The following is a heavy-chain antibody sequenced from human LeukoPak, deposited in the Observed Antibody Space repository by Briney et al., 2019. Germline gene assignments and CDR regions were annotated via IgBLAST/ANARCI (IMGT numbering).Heavy chain of an antibody. CDR2: ISGSGGST. J-gene: IGHJ5*02. CDR1: GFTFSSYA. D-gene: IGHD1-1*01. Sequence: GGSLRLSCAASGFTFSSYAMSWVRQAPGKGLEWVSAISGSGGSTYYADPVKGRFTISRDNSKNTLYLQMNSLRAEDTAVYYCAKDRVGSQLERPGWFDPWGQGTLVTVSS. V-gene: IGHV3-23*01. CDR3: AKDRVGSQLERPGWFDP.